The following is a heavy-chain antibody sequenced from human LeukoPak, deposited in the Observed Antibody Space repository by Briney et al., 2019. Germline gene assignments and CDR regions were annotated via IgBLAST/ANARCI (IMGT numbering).Heavy chain of an antibody. CDR3: ASQETRYSIAASET. CDR2: IYYSGNT. D-gene: IGHD6-13*01. J-gene: IGHJ5*02. V-gene: IGHV4-59*05. Sequence: PSETLSLTCTVSGGSISSYYWSWIRQPPGKGLEWIGSIYYSGNTFYSPSLKSRVTISVDTSKNQFSLKLSSVTAADTAVYYCASQETRYSIAASETWGQGTLVTVSS. CDR1: GGSISSYY.